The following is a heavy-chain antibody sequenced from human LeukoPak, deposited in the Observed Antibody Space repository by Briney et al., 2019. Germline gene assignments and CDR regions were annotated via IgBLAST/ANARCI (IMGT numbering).Heavy chain of an antibody. CDR2: IYLGDSDT. D-gene: IGHD4-17*01. CDR3: VRQMYGDYAVDY. V-gene: IGHV5-51*01. J-gene: IGHJ4*02. CDR1: GYTFTSYW. Sequence: GESLKISCKGSGYTFTSYWIGWVRQMPGKGLEGMGIIYLGDSDTRYSPSFQGQVTISADKSISTAYLQWSSLKASDTAIYYCVRQMYGDYAVDYWGQGTLVTVSS.